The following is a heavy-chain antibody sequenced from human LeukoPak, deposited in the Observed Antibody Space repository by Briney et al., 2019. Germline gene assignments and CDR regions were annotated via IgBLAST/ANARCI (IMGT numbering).Heavy chain of an antibody. D-gene: IGHD1-26*01. V-gene: IGHV4-31*03. Sequence: SQTLSLTCTVSGASISSGGYFWSWIRQHPGKGLEWIGYIYNSGSAYYNPSLKSRVIISVDTSKNQFSLKLSSVTAADTAVYHCASRTSGTLYFESWGQGTLVTVSS. CDR1: GASISSGGYF. CDR2: IYNSGSA. CDR3: ASRTSGTLYFES. J-gene: IGHJ4*02.